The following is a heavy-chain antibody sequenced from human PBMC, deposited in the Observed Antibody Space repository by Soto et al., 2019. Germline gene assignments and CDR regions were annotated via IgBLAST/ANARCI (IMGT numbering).Heavy chain of an antibody. V-gene: IGHV1-2*02. CDR1: GYTFTGYY. J-gene: IGHJ6*02. CDR3: ARYCSNVSCYDET. Sequence: GASVKVSCKASGYTFTGYYIHWVRQAPGQGLEWMGWINPNSGSTNYAQKFQGRVTMTKDTSISTTYMDLSRLRSDDTAVYYCARYCSNVSCYDETWGQRTSVTVSS. CDR2: INPNSGST. D-gene: IGHD2-15*01.